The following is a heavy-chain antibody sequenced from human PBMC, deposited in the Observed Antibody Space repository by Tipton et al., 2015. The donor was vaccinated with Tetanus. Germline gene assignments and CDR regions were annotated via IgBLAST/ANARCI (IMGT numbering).Heavy chain of an antibody. CDR1: GFSLSTSGVG. J-gene: IGHJ6*02. Sequence: LVKPTQTLTLTCTFSGFSLSTSGVGVGWIRQPPGKALEWLAPIYWTDDKRYSQSLKSRLTITKDTSQNQVVLTMTNMDPVDTATYYCAHSPGYSSGEDYYYGMDVWGQGTTVTVSS. V-gene: IGHV2-5*01. D-gene: IGHD6-19*01. CDR2: IYWTDDK. CDR3: AHSPGYSSGEDYYYGMDV.